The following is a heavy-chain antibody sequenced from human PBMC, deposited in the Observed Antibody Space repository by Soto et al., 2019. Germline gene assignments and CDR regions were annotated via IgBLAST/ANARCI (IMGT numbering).Heavy chain of an antibody. Sequence: ASVKVSCKASGYTLSSNDIDWVRQASGQGLEWMGWMKPSTGDSGYAQDFQGRITLTRDTATGTAYMELSSLRPEDTAVYYCARGGPAAGFDLWGQGTLVTVSS. CDR3: ARGGPAAGFDL. J-gene: IGHJ4*02. CDR2: MKPSTGDS. CDR1: GYTLSSND. V-gene: IGHV1-8*01. D-gene: IGHD6-13*01.